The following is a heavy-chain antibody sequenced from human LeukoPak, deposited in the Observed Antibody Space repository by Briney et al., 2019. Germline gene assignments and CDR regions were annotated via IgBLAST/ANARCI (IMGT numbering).Heavy chain of an antibody. CDR2: ISGSGGNT. CDR3: ARDRSQGPPIFDY. Sequence: GGSLRLSCAASGFTFSSYAMSWVRQAPGKGLEWVSAISGSGGNTYYADSVKGRFTISRDNSKNTLYLQMNSLRAEDTAVYYCARDRSQGPPIFDYWGQGTLVTVSS. J-gene: IGHJ4*02. V-gene: IGHV3-23*01. CDR1: GFTFSSYA.